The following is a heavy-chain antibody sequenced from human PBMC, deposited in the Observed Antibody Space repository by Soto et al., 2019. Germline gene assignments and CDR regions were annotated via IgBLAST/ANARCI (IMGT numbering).Heavy chain of an antibody. D-gene: IGHD3-3*01. CDR1: GGSFSGYC. CDR2: INHSGST. CDR3: ARGRKYYDFWSGYSHPRYYFNY. J-gene: IGHJ4*01. V-gene: IGHV4-34*01. Sequence: SETLSLTCAVYGGSFSGYCWSWIRQPPGKGLEWIGEINHSGSTNYNPSLKSRVTISVDTSKSQFSLKLSSVTAADTAVYYCARGRKYYDFWSGYSHPRYYFNYWGHGTLVTVSS.